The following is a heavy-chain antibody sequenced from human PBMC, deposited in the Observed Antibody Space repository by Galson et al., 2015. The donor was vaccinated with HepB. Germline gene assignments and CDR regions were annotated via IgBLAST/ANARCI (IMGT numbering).Heavy chain of an antibody. D-gene: IGHD6-13*01. J-gene: IGHJ2*01. CDR1: GLTFSSYA. Sequence: SLRLSCAASGLTFSSYAMSWVRQAPGKGLEWVSGIGGSGDRTYYAGSVRGRFTISRDNSKNTLYLQMNSLRAEDTALYYCAKDTSQFHRNTWYEGGGYFDLWGRGTLVTVSS. CDR3: AKDTSQFHRNTWYEGGGYFDL. V-gene: IGHV3-23*01. CDR2: IGGSGDRT.